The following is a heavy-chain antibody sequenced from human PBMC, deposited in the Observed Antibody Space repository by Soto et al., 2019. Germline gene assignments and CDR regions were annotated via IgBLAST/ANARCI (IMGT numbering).Heavy chain of an antibody. J-gene: IGHJ4*02. V-gene: IGHV3-23*01. CDR2: ISTSVGST. Sequence: EVQLLESGGGSVQPGGSLRLSCAASGFTFSTYAMSWVRQAPGKGLEWVSAISTSVGSTYYTDSVKGRFTISRDNSKNPLYLQMNSRRAEATAVYYCAKGGQSCDYWGQGPLVTVSS. D-gene: IGHD3-10*01. CDR3: AKGGQSCDY. CDR1: GFTFSTYA.